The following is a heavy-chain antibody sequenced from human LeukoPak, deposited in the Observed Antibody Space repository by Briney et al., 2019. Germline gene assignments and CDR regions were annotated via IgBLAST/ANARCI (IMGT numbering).Heavy chain of an antibody. D-gene: IGHD3-10*01. V-gene: IGHV4-59*12. CDR3: ARAPDTYYYGSGTPHPLTNYYGMDV. CDR2: IYYSGST. J-gene: IGHJ6*02. CDR1: GASISNYY. Sequence: PSETLSLTCTVSGASISNYYWSWIRQPPGKGLEWIGYIYYSGSTNYNPSLKSRVTISVDRSKNQFSLKLSSVTAADTAVYYCARAPDTYYYGSGTPHPLTNYYGMDVWGQGTTVTVSS.